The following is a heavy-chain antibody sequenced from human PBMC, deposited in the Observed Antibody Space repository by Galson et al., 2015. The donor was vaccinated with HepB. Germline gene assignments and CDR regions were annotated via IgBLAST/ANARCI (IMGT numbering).Heavy chain of an antibody. CDR3: ASGYNSSPYYMDV. CDR1: GYTFNSYG. J-gene: IGHJ6*03. CDR2: ISAYNGNT. V-gene: IGHV1-18*01. D-gene: IGHD6-13*01. Sequence: SVKVSCKASGYTFNSYGISWVRQAPGQGLEWRGWISAYNGNTNYAQRLQGRVTMTIDTSTSTAYMELRSLRSGDTALYYCASGYNSSPYYMDVWGQGTMVTVS.